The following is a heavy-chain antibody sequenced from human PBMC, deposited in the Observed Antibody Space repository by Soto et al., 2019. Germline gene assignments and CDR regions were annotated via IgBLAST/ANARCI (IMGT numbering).Heavy chain of an antibody. V-gene: IGHV4-4*02. CDR1: GGSVSSSNW. CDR2: IYHSGST. D-gene: IGHD2-15*01. J-gene: IGHJ1*01. Sequence: KTSETLSLTCIVSGGSVSSSNWWSWVRQPPGKGLEWIGEIYHSGSTTYNPSLKSRATTSVDTSKNQFSLKLSSVTAADTAVYYCARVLGGYCSGGSCYRYFQHWGQGTLVTVSS. CDR3: ARVLGGYCSGGSCYRYFQH.